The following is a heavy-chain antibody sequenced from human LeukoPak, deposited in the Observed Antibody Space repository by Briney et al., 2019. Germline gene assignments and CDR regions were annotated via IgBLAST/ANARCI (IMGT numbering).Heavy chain of an antibody. CDR2: IYYSGST. D-gene: IGHD3-9*01. CDR3: ARSSGLTGYYHYDYYYYYGMDV. Sequence: TSETLSLTCAVSGYSISSGYYWGWIRQPPGQGLAWIGYIYYSGSTNYNPSLKSRVTISVDTSKNQFSLKLSSVTAADTAVYYCARSSGLTGYYHYDYYYYYGMDVWGQGTTVTVSS. J-gene: IGHJ6*02. V-gene: IGHV4-61*01. CDR1: GYSISSGYY.